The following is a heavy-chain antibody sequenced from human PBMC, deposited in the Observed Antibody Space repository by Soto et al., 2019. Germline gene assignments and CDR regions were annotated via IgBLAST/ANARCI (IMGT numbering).Heavy chain of an antibody. CDR2: IYYSGST. CDR3: ATGPWYYDSSGFPVHYGLDV. V-gene: IGHV4-59*12. Sequence: SSETLSLTCTVSGDSISGYYWSWIRQPPGKGLEWIGYIYYSGSTNYNPSLKSRVTISGDRSKNQLSLKLSSVTAADTAVYYCATGPWYYDSSGFPVHYGLDVWGQGTTVTVSS. D-gene: IGHD3-22*01. CDR1: GDSISGYY. J-gene: IGHJ6*02.